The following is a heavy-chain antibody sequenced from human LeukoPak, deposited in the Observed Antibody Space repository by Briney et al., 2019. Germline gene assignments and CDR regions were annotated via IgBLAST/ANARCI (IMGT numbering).Heavy chain of an antibody. CDR2: IYYSGST. CDR1: GGSISSSSYY. J-gene: IGHJ4*02. CDR3: ARESKLFFGKTR. D-gene: IGHD3-10*01. Sequence: SETLSLTCSVSGGSISSSSYYWDWIRQPPGKGLEWIGSIYYSGSTYYNPSLKSRVTISVDTSKNQFSLKLSSVTAADTAVYYCARESKLFFGKTRWGQGTLVTVSS. V-gene: IGHV4-39*02.